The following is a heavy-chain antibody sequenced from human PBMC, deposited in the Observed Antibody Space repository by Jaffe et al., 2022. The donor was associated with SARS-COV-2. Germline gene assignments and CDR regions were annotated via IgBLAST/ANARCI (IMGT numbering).Heavy chain of an antibody. D-gene: IGHD2-2*01. Sequence: EVQLVESGGGLVQPGGSLRLSCAASGFTFSSYWMSWVRQAPGKGLEWVANIKQDGSEKYYVDSVKGRFTISRDNAKNSLYLQMNSLRAEDTAVYYCARSPMYCSSTSCYPGLASLLDYWGQGTLVTVSS. V-gene: IGHV3-7*01. CDR1: GFTFSSYW. CDR2: IKQDGSEK. J-gene: IGHJ4*02. CDR3: ARSPMYCSSTSCYPGLASLLDY.